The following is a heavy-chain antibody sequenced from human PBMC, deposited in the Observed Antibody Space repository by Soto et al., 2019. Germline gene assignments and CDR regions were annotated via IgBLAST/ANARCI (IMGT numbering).Heavy chain of an antibody. CDR1: GGTFSSYA. D-gene: IGHD4-17*01. CDR2: IIPIFGTA. CDR3: ARDPDHGDYDGGEYWFDP. Sequence: GASVKVSCKASGGTFSSYAISWVRQAPGQGLEWMGGIIPIFGTANYAQKFQGRVTITADESTSTAYMELSSLRSEDTAVYYCARDPDHGDYDGGEYWFDPWGQGTLVTVSS. V-gene: IGHV1-69*13. J-gene: IGHJ5*02.